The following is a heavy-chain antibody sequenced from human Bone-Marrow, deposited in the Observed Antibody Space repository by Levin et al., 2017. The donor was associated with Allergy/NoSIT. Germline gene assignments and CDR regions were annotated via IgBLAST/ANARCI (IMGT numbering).Heavy chain of an antibody. CDR3: ARHHLPLDWCDP. CDR1: GGSISSGGYY. J-gene: IGHJ5*02. CDR2: IYYSGST. Sequence: LRLYCTVSGGSISSGGYYWSWIRQHPGKGLEWIGYIYYSGSTYYNPSLKSRVTISVDTSKNQFSLKLSSVTAADTAVYYCARHHLPLDWCDPWGQGTLVTVSS. V-gene: IGHV4-31*03.